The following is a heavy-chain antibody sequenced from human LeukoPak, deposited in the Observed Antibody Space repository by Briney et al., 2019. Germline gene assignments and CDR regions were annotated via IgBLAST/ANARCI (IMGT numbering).Heavy chain of an antibody. CDR3: ARGTVTTFLDY. Sequence: PSETLSLTCTVSGGSISSYYWSWIRQPPGKGLEWIGYIYYSGSTNYNPSLKSRVTISVDTSKNQFSLKLSSVTVADTAVYYCARGTVTTFLDYWGQGTLVTVSS. V-gene: IGHV4-59*12. J-gene: IGHJ4*02. D-gene: IGHD4-11*01. CDR2: IYYSGST. CDR1: GGSISSYY.